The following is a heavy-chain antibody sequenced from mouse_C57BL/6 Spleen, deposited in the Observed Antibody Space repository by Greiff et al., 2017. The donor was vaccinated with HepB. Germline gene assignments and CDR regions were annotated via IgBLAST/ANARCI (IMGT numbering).Heavy chain of an antibody. J-gene: IGHJ2*01. Sequence: EVKLQQSGAELVRPGASVKLSCTASGFNIKDDYMHWVKQRPEQGLEWIGWIDPENGDTEYASKFQGKATITADTSSNTAYLQLSSLTSEDTAVYYCTTWGVVASNWGQGTTLTVSS. D-gene: IGHD1-1*01. CDR3: TTWGVVASN. CDR1: GFNIKDDY. V-gene: IGHV14-4*01. CDR2: IDPENGDT.